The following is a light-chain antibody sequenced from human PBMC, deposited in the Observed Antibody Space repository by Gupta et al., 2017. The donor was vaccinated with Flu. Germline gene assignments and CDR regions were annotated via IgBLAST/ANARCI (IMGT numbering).Light chain of an antibody. J-gene: IGLJ1*01. CDR2: RNN. Sequence: IYRNNQRPSGVPDRFSGSKSGTSASLAISGLRPEDEADYYCASWDDRLTGRYVFGTGTKVTVL. CDR3: ASWDDRLTGRYV. V-gene: IGLV1-47*01.